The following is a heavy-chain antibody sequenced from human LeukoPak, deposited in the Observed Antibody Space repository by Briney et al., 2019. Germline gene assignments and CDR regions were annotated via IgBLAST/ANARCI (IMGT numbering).Heavy chain of an antibody. CDR1: GGSISSNTYY. Sequence: SETLSLTCTVSGGSISSNTYYWGWIRQPPGKGLEWIGNIYYSGTTYYNPSLKSRVTISMDTSKNQFSLKLSSVTAADTAVYYCARAGDIAMAYPAYFDYWGQGTPVTVSS. D-gene: IGHD5-18*01. CDR2: IYYSGTT. V-gene: IGHV4-39*07. J-gene: IGHJ4*02. CDR3: ARAGDIAMAYPAYFDY.